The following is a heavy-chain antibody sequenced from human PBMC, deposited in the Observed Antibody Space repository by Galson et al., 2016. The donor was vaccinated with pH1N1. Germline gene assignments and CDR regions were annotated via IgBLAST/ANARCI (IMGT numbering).Heavy chain of an antibody. CDR3: ARSSCYSPAYFQH. Sequence: SVKVSCKASGGTFSSFAISWVRQAPGQGLEWMGGIIGMFGTTNYAQRFQGRLTITADEMTSTAYMELSSLRSEDTAVYYCARSSCYSPAYFQHWGQGTRVTVSS. V-gene: IGHV1-69*13. CDR2: IIGMFGTT. J-gene: IGHJ1*01. CDR1: GGTFSSFA. D-gene: IGHD3-22*01.